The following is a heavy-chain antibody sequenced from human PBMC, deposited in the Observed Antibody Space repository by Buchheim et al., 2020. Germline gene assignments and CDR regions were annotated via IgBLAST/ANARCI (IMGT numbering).Heavy chain of an antibody. CDR3: ACSTGSWKVDY. CDR1: GGPISSANW. Sequence: QVQLQESGPGLVKPSGTLSLTCAVPGGPISSANWWHWVRQPPGKGLGGIGEIPFSGRTISNPPLKSRVTISGDPSRNRFSPKLTSVTAADTAVYYCACSTGSWKVDYWGQGTL. J-gene: IGHJ4*02. D-gene: IGHD3-9*01. V-gene: IGHV4-4*02. CDR2: IPFSGRT.